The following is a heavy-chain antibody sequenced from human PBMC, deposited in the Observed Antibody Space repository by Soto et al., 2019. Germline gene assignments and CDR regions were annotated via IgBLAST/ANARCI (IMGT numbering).Heavy chain of an antibody. CDR1: GFTFSDYY. CDR2: ISSGGSVI. D-gene: IGHD4-4*01. CDR3: VREPRDDYMISGGFDY. Sequence: QVQLVESGGGLVKPGGSLRLSCVASGFTFSDYYMSWFRQAPGKGLEWVSYISSGGSVIYSADSMKGRFTISRDNAKNSLYLQVNSLRAADTAVYYCVREPRDDYMISGGFDYWGQGTLVTVSS. V-gene: IGHV3-11*01. J-gene: IGHJ4*02.